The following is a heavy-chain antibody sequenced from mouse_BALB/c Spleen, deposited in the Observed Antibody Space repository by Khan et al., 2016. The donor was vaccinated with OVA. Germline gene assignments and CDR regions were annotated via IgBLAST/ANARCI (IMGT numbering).Heavy chain of an antibody. CDR1: GFSLSRYN. CDR2: IWGGGGT. V-gene: IGHV2-6-4*01. Sequence: QVQLKESGPGLVAPSQSLSITCTVSGFSLSRYNIHWVRQPPGKGLEWLGMIWGGGGTDYNSNLKIRLSISKDNSKSQVFLKMNSLQTDDTAMYFCARAYYRYDGYYAIDYWGQGTLVTVSS. CDR3: ARAYYRYDGYYAIDY. D-gene: IGHD2-14*01. J-gene: IGHJ4*01.